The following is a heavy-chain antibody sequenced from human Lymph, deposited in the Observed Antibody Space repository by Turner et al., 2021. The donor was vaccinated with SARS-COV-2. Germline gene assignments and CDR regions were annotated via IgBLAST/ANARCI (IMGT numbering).Heavy chain of an antibody. Sequence: QVQLVESGGGVVQPGRSLRLSCAASGFTFSSYGMHWVRQAPGKGLEWVAVIWYDGSNKYYADSRKGRFTISRDNSKNTLYLQMNSLRAEDTAVYYCARDDINTLIAAAVPFDYWGQGTLVTVSS. CDR2: IWYDGSNK. D-gene: IGHD6-13*01. J-gene: IGHJ4*02. CDR3: ARDDINTLIAAAVPFDY. CDR1: GFTFSSYG. V-gene: IGHV3-33*01.